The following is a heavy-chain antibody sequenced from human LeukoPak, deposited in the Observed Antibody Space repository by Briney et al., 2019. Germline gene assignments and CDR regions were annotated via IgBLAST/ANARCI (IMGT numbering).Heavy chain of an antibody. Sequence: ASVKVSCKASGYTFTSYGISWVRQAPGQGLEWMGWISAYNGNTNYAQKLQGRVTMTTDTSTSTAYMELRSLRSDDTAVYYCARDRVVVVAAIGYYYGMDVWGQGTTVTVSS. J-gene: IGHJ6*02. CDR2: ISAYNGNT. CDR3: ARDRVVVVAAIGYYYGMDV. CDR1: GYTFTSYG. V-gene: IGHV1-18*01. D-gene: IGHD2-15*01.